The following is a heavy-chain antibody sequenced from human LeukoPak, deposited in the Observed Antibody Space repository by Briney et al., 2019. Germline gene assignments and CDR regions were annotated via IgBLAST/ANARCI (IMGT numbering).Heavy chain of an antibody. Sequence: SETLSLTCTVSGGSISNYYWSWIRQPAGKGLEWIGRIYSSGTTICNPSLKSRVTMSVDTSKNQFSLKLSSVTAADTAVYFCASGSSGYDPWGQGTLVTVSS. CDR1: GGSISNYY. D-gene: IGHD5-12*01. CDR2: IYSSGTT. CDR3: ASGSSGYDP. J-gene: IGHJ5*02. V-gene: IGHV4-4*07.